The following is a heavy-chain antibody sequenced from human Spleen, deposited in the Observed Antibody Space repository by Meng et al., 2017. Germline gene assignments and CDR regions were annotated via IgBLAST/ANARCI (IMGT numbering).Heavy chain of an antibody. Sequence: VALKESGLGLVNPSGTLSLTCVVACGSICRIDWWSWVRQPPGKGLEWIGEIYHGGDTNYNPSLKSRVTIAIDKSKNQFSLKLSSVTAADTAVYYCASWIYSCGWQWGQGALVTVSS. CDR2: IYHGGDT. CDR1: CGSICRIDW. D-gene: IGHD6-19*01. J-gene: IGHJ4*02. V-gene: IGHV4/OR15-8*02. CDR3: ASWIYSCGWQ.